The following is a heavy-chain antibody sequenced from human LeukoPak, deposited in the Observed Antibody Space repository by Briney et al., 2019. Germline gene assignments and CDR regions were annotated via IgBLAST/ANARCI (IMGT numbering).Heavy chain of an antibody. D-gene: IGHD3-10*01. CDR3: ARSYGSGSYYFDY. Sequence: ASVKVSCKASGYTFTGYYIHWVRQAPGQGLEWMGWINPNSGGTNYAQKFQGRVTMTRDTSISTAYMELSRLRSDDTAVYYCARSYGSGSYYFDYWGQRTLVTVSS. J-gene: IGHJ4*02. CDR2: INPNSGGT. CDR1: GYTFTGYY. V-gene: IGHV1-2*02.